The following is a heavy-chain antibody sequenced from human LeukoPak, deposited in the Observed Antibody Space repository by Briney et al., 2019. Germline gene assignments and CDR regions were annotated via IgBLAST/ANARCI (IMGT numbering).Heavy chain of an antibody. V-gene: IGHV3-21*01. CDR2: ITGSCSYI. CDR3: AGDHNFYDSGRGFDP. D-gene: IGHD3-10*01. CDR1: GFTFSSYS. J-gene: IGHJ5*02. Sequence: MAGGSLRLSCAASGFTFSSYSMTWVRQAPGKGLEWVSSITGSCSYIHYADSVRGRFTISRDNAKESLFLEMNSLRAEDTAVYYCAGDHNFYDSGRGFDPWGQGTLVTVSS.